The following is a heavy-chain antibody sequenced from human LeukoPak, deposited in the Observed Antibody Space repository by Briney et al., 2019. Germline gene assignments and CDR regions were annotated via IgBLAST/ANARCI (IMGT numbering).Heavy chain of an antibody. CDR1: GFTFSSYS. CDR3: ASFDYGAIDY. V-gene: IGHV3-48*01. J-gene: IGHJ4*02. D-gene: IGHD4-17*01. CDR2: ISSSSSTI. Sequence: QSGGSLRLSCAASGFTFSSYSMNWVRQAPGKGLEWVSYISSSSSTIYYADSVKGRFTISRDNAKNSLYLQMNSLRAEDTAVYYCASFDYGAIDYWGQGTLVAVSS.